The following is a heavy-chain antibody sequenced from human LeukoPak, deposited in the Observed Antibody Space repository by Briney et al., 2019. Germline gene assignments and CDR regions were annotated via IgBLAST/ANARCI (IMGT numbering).Heavy chain of an antibody. Sequence: GGSLRLSCAASGFTFSSYSMNWVRQAPGNRLEWVSSLRNRSSYIYYADPVKGRFTISRDNTKNSLSLKMNSLRGEDRAVYYCARDFEGRRFGDFLDYGMDVWGQGTTVTVSS. CDR2: LRNRSSYI. CDR3: ARDFEGRRFGDFLDYGMDV. CDR1: GFTFSSYS. D-gene: IGHD3-10*01. V-gene: IGHV3-21*01. J-gene: IGHJ6*02.